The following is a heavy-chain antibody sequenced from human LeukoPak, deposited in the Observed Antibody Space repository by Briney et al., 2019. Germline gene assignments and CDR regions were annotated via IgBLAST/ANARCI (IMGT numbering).Heavy chain of an antibody. CDR3: ARDIGPTDSSGYPDAFDI. J-gene: IGHJ3*02. Sequence: GGSLRLSCAASGFTFSSYSMNWVRQAPGKGLEWVSSISSSSSYIYYADSVKGLFTISRDNAKNSLYLQMNSLRAEDTAVYYCARDIGPTDSSGYPDAFDIWGQGTMVTVSS. V-gene: IGHV3-21*01. CDR2: ISSSSSYI. CDR1: GFTFSSYS. D-gene: IGHD3-22*01.